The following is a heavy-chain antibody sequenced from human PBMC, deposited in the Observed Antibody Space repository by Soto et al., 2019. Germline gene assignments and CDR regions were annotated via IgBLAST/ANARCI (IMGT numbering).Heavy chain of an antibody. Sequence: DVQLVESGGGLIQPGGSLRLSCVASGLTVSGKKYVAWVRQAPGKGPEWVSGVYDLDGTYYADYVRGRVTTSIGNSRTTVWLHMRDLRPEDTALYFCATWHLREHAYDIWGRGTMVTVSS. CDR1: GLTVSGKKY. V-gene: IGHV3-53*01. CDR3: ATWHLREHAYDI. CDR2: VYDLDGT. D-gene: IGHD5-12*01. J-gene: IGHJ3*02.